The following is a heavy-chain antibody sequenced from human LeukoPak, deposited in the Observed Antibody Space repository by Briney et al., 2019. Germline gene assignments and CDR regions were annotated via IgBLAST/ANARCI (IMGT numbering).Heavy chain of an antibody. D-gene: IGHD1-20*01. J-gene: IGHJ4*02. CDR2: ISHDGNDK. Sequence: GGSLRLSCAASGFTFSTYTMYWVRQAPGKGMELVAVISHDGNDKYYADSVKGRFTISRDNSKNTLFLQMNSLSDGDTAVYSCARITSFYYFDYWGQGTLVAVSS. CDR3: ARITSFYYFDY. V-gene: IGHV3-30*04. CDR1: GFTFSTYT.